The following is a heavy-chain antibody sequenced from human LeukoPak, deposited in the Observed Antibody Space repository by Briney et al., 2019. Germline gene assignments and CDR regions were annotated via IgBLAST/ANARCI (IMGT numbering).Heavy chain of an antibody. V-gene: IGHV4-34*01. CDR3: ARVRQQPEY. CDR1: GGSFSGYY. CDR2: INHSGST. D-gene: IGHD6-13*01. Sequence: PSETLSLTCAVYGGSFSGYYWSWIRQPPGKGLEWIGEINHSGSTNYNPSLKSRVTISVDTSKNQFSLKLSSVTAADTAVYYCARVRQQPEYWGQGTLVTVSS. J-gene: IGHJ4*02.